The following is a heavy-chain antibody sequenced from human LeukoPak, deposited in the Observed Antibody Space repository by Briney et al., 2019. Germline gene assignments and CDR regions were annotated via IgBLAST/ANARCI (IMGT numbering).Heavy chain of an antibody. CDR1: GFTFSSYG. CDR2: IWYDGSNK. Sequence: GGSLRLSCAASGFTFSSYGMHWVRQAPGKGLEWVAVIWYDGSNKYYADSVKGRFTISRDNSENTLYLQMNSLRAEDTAVYYCARASNYYDSSGYLSYFDYWGQGTLVTVSS. V-gene: IGHV3-33*01. D-gene: IGHD3-22*01. J-gene: IGHJ4*02. CDR3: ARASNYYDSSGYLSYFDY.